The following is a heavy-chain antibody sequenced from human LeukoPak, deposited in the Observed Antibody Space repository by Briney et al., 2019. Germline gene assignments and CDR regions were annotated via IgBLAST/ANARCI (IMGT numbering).Heavy chain of an antibody. D-gene: IGHD3-10*01. CDR1: GFNFDDYV. Sequence: GGSLRLCCAASGFNFDDYVLEWVRQARGKGLEWVSGIGWNSGSIGYADSVKGRFTISRDNAKRSLYLQMDSLRAEDTALYYCAKDVYGSGTVGEAFDYWGQGTLVTVSS. J-gene: IGHJ4*02. CDR2: IGWNSGSI. CDR3: AKDVYGSGTVGEAFDY. V-gene: IGHV3-9*01.